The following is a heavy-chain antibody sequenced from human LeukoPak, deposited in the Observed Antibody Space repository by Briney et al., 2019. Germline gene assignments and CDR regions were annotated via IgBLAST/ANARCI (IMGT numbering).Heavy chain of an antibody. CDR2: TSFDGSDN. Sequence: GGSLRLSCAASGFTFSSYAMHWVRQAPGKGLKGVAVTSFDGSDNYYADSVKGRFTISRDNSKNTLYLQMNSLRPDGTAVYYCAKAANWGAFDIWGQGTMVTVSS. D-gene: IGHD7-27*01. CDR1: GFTFSSYA. J-gene: IGHJ3*02. CDR3: AKAANWGAFDI. V-gene: IGHV3-30*04.